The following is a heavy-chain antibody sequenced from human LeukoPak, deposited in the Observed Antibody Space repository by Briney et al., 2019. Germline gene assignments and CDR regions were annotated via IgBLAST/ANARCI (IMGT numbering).Heavy chain of an antibody. V-gene: IGHV6-1*01. D-gene: IGHD2-2*02. CDR2: TYYRSKWYN. Sequence: SQTLSLTCAISGDSFSSNSAAWNWIRQSPSRDLEWLGSTYYRSKWYNDYAVSVKSRITINPDTSKNQFSLQLNSVTPEDTAVYYCARGGIVVPAAISSVDAFDIWGQGTMVTVSS. CDR1: GDSFSSNSAA. J-gene: IGHJ3*02. CDR3: ARGGIVVPAAISSVDAFDI.